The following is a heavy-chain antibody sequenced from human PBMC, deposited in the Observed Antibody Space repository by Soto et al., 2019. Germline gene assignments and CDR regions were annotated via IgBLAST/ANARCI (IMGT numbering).Heavy chain of an antibody. Sequence: PGGSLRLSCTASGFTFSNYAMNWVRQAPGKGLEWVSIISVSGGTTHYADSVKGRFTISRDNSKNTLFLQMDSLRAEDTAVYYCANVLGGSSSAWGQGTLVTVSS. J-gene: IGHJ5*02. CDR3: ANVLGGSSSA. V-gene: IGHV3-23*01. CDR2: ISVSGGTT. CDR1: GFTFSNYA. D-gene: IGHD6-13*01.